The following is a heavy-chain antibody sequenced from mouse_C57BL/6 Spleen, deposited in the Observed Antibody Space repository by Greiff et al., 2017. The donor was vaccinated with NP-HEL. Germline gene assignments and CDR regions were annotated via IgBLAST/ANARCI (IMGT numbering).Heavy chain of an antibody. CDR2: ISYDGSN. Sequence: EVQLVESGPGLVKPSQSLSLTCSVTGYSITSGYYWNWIRQFPGNKLEWMGYISYDGSNNYNPSLKNRISITRDTSKNQFFLKLNSVTTEDTATYSCERRAIYYDYDVPDAMDYWGQGTSVTVSS. D-gene: IGHD2-4*01. CDR3: ERRAIYYDYDVPDAMDY. J-gene: IGHJ4*01. CDR1: GYSITSGYY. V-gene: IGHV3-6*01.